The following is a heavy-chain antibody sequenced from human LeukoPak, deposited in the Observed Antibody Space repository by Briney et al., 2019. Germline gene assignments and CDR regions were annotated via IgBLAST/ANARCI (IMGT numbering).Heavy chain of an antibody. CDR3: ARLKDDVTKFDS. CDR2: IKQDGSHI. V-gene: IGHV3-7*01. CDR1: GFTFRSYW. Sequence: GGSLRLSCEGSGFTFRSYWMSWVRQAPGKGLEWVANIKQDGSHIHYADSVKGRFTISRDNAKISLFLQMNSLRVEDTAVYYCARLKDDVTKFDSWGQGTLVTVSS. J-gene: IGHJ4*02. D-gene: IGHD2-8*01.